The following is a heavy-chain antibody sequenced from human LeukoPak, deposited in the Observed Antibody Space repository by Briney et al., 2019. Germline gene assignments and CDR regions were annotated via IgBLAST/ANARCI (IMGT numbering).Heavy chain of an antibody. Sequence: GGSLRLSCAASGFAFRSCWMSWVRQAPGKGLEWVANINEDGSAKDYGGSVKGRFTISRDNARNSLYLQMNSLRGEDTAVYYCMAESSSPWEGYWGQGTLVTVSS. D-gene: IGHD6-6*01. J-gene: IGHJ4*02. CDR1: GFAFRSCW. CDR2: INEDGSAK. V-gene: IGHV3-7*01. CDR3: MAESSSPWEGY.